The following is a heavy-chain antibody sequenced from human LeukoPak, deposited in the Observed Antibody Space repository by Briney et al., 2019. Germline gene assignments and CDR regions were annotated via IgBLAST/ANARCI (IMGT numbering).Heavy chain of an antibody. CDR3: ATSSGAYCGGDCYSTFDY. CDR1: GGSISSSSYY. CDR2: IYYSGST. Sequence: PSETLSLTCIVSGGSISSSSYYWGWLRQPPGKGLEWIGSIYYSGSTYYNPSLKSRVTISVDTSKNQFSLKLSSVTAADTAVYYCATSSGAYCGGDCYSTFDYWGQGTLVTVSS. D-gene: IGHD2-21*02. V-gene: IGHV4-39*01. J-gene: IGHJ4*02.